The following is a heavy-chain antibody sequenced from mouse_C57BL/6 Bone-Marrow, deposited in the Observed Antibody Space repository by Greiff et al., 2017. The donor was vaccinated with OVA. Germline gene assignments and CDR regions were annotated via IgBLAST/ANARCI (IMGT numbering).Heavy chain of an antibody. V-gene: IGHV1-50*01. J-gene: IGHJ3*01. CDR1: GYTFTSYW. CDR3: LYYGAWFAY. D-gene: IGHD1-1*01. Sequence: QVQLQQPGAELVKPGASVKLSCKASGYTFTSYWMQWVKQRPGQGLEWIGEIDPSDSYTNYNQKFKGKATLTVDTSSSTAYMQLSSLTSEDSAVYYCLYYGAWFAYWGQGTLVTVSA. CDR2: IDPSDSYT.